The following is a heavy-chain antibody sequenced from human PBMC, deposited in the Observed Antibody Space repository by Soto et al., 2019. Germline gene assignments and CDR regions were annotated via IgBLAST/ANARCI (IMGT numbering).Heavy chain of an antibody. CDR3: ARGCSSTSCADWGY. D-gene: IGHD2-2*01. CDR2: ISAYNGNT. CDR1: GYTFTSYG. J-gene: IGHJ4*02. Sequence: ASVKVSCKASGYTFTSYGISWVRQAPGQGLEWMGWISAYNGNTNYAQKLQGRVTMTTDTSTSTAYMELRSLRSDDTAVYYCARGCSSTSCADWGYWGQGTLVTVSS. V-gene: IGHV1-18*01.